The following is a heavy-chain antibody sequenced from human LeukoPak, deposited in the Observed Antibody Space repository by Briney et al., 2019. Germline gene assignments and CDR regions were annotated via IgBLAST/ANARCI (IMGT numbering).Heavy chain of an antibody. J-gene: IGHJ4*02. CDR1: GFTVSSNY. CDR3: AKDRQGYYGSGSYFDY. V-gene: IGHV3-23*01. CDR2: ISGAGGTT. Sequence: GGSLRLSCAASGFTVSSNYMSWVRQAPGKGLEWVSAISGAGGTTYYADSVKGRFTISRDNSKSTLYLQMTSLRADDTAVYYCAKDRQGYYGSGSYFDYWGQGTQVTVSS. D-gene: IGHD3-10*01.